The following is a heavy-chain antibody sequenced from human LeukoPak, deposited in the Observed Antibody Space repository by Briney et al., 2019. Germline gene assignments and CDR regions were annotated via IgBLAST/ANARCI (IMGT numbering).Heavy chain of an antibody. V-gene: IGHV3-23*01. CDR2: ITNSGGST. Sequence: GGSLRLSCAASGFTFSSYVMTWVRQAPGKGLEWVSTITNSGGSTYYADSVKGRFTISRDNSKNTVFLQMNSLSAEDTAVYYCARNGGTFQVYWYLDLWGRGTLVTVSS. CDR1: GFTFSSYV. CDR3: ARNGGTFQVYWYLDL. D-gene: IGHD2-15*01. J-gene: IGHJ2*01.